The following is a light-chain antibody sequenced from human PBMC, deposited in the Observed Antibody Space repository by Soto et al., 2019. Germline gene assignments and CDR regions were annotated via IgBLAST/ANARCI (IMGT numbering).Light chain of an antibody. V-gene: IGLV1-44*01. J-gene: IGLJ3*02. Sequence: QSVLTQPPSASGNPGQRVTISCSGSSSNIGSNTVNWYQQLPRTAPKLLIYSNDQRPSGVPDRFSGSKSGTSASLAISGLQSGDEADYYCAVWDDSLNGQVFGGGTKLTVL. CDR2: SND. CDR1: SSNIGSNT. CDR3: AVWDDSLNGQV.